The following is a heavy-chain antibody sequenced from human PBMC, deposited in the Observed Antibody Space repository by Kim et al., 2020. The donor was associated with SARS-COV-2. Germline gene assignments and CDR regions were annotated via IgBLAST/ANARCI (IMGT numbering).Heavy chain of an antibody. V-gene: IGHV3-30*01. Sequence: RFTISRDNSKNTLYLQMNSLRAEDTAVYYCARGEDIVATISDYYYYGMDVWGQGTTVTVSS. CDR3: ARGEDIVATISDYYYYGMDV. D-gene: IGHD5-12*01. J-gene: IGHJ6*02.